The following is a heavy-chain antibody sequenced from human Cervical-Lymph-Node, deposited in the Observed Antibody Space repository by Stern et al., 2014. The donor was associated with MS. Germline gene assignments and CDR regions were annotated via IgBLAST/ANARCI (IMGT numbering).Heavy chain of an antibody. J-gene: IGHJ4*02. V-gene: IGHV3-21*01. Sequence: EDQLVESGGGLVKPGGSVRLSCAVSGFTFRNYTMNWVRQSPGKGLEWISSISSTSTYIYYAGSVKSRFTISRDNAKNSLYLQMNSLRAEDTAVYYCTRARRGFDYWGQGTLVTVSS. CDR1: GFTFRNYT. CDR3: TRARRGFDY. CDR2: ISSTSTYI.